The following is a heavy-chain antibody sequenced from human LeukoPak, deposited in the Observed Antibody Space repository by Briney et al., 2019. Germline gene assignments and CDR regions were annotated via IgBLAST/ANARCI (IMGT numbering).Heavy chain of an antibody. D-gene: IGHD2/OR15-2a*01. CDR2: ISGSGGSSK. J-gene: IGHJ4*02. V-gene: IGHV3-23*01. CDR1: GFTFSLYA. CDR3: ARNEYETLDY. Sequence: PGGSLRLSCAASGFTFSLYAMTWVRQAPGKGLEWVSGISGSGGSSKHYADSVKGRFTISRDDSKNMVYLQMNSLRAEDTALYSCARNEYETLDYWGQGTLVTVSS.